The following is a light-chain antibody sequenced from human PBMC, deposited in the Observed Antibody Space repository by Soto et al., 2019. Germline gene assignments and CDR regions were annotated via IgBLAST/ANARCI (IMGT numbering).Light chain of an antibody. CDR2: QDD. J-gene: IGLJ2*01. CDR3: QAWDTSAVI. CDR1: KLDNKY. V-gene: IGLV3-1*01. Sequence: SYDLTQPPSVSVSPGQTAIITCSGDKLDNKYVAWYRQKPGQSPLLIIFQDDRRPSGIPERFSGSNPGNTATLTISGTQVMDEADYFCQAWDTSAVIFGGGTQLTVL.